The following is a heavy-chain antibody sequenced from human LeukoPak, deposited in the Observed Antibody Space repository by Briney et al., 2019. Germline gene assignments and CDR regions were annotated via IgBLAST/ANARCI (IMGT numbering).Heavy chain of an antibody. CDR3: ARDRLGGRYWFDP. D-gene: IGHD3-16*01. Sequence: SETLSLTCTVSGGSISSYYWSWIRQPPGKGLEWIGYIYYSGSTNYNPSLKSRVTISVDTSKNQFSLKLSSVTAADTAVYYCARDRLGGRYWFDPWGQGTLVTVSS. CDR1: GGSISSYY. V-gene: IGHV4-59*01. CDR2: IYYSGST. J-gene: IGHJ5*02.